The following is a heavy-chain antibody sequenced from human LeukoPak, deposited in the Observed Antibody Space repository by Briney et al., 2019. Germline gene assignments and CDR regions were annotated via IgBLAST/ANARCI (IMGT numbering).Heavy chain of an antibody. V-gene: IGHV5-51*01. J-gene: IGHJ4*02. Sequence: GESLKISCKGSGYSFTTYWIGWVRQMPGKGLEWMGMIYPGVSDTRYSPSFQGHVTISADTSITTAYLQLSSLKASDTAMYYCARHIGLTTRYFDYWGQGTLVTVSS. CDR3: ARHIGLTTRYFDY. CDR1: GYSFTTYW. D-gene: IGHD4/OR15-4a*01. CDR2: IYPGVSDT.